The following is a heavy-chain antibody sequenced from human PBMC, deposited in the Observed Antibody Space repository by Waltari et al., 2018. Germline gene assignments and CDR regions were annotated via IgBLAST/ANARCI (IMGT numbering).Heavy chain of an antibody. CDR3: ARGDTSNWFASYFDF. D-gene: IGHD3-10*01. CDR1: AASLSSYY. CDR2: IYFSGGT. V-gene: IGHV4-59*01. J-gene: IGHJ4*02. Sequence: QVRLQESGPGLVKPSETLSLTCTVPAASLSSYYWSWIRQPPGKGLEWIAYIYFSGGTSYSPSLKSRVAISGDTSKKQFSLRLSSVTAADTAVYYCARGDTSNWFASYFDFWGQGILVSVSS.